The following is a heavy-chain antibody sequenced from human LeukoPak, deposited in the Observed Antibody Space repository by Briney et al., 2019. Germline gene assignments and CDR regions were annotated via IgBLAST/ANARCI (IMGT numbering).Heavy chain of an antibody. J-gene: IGHJ4*02. Sequence: ASVKVSCKASGYTFTGYYMHWVRQAPGQGLEWMGWINPNSGGTNYAQKFQGRVTMTRDTSISTAYMELSRLRSDDTAVYYCARTRSGSYYNREFDYWGQGTLVTASS. V-gene: IGHV1-2*02. CDR3: ARTRSGSYYNREFDY. D-gene: IGHD3-10*01. CDR1: GYTFTGYY. CDR2: INPNSGGT.